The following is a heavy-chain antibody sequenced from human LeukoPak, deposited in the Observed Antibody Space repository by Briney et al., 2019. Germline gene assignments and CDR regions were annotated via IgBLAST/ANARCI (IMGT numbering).Heavy chain of an antibody. CDR2: IKQDGSEK. CDR3: ASVDIVVVPAAIHDAFAFDI. D-gene: IGHD2-2*02. Sequence: GGSLRLSCAASGFTFSSYWMSWVRQAPGKGLEWVANIKQDGSEKYYVDSVKGRFTISRDNAKNSLYLQMNSLGAEDTAVYYCASVDIVVVPAAIHDAFAFDIWGQGTMVTVSS. CDR1: GFTFSSYW. J-gene: IGHJ3*02. V-gene: IGHV3-7*01.